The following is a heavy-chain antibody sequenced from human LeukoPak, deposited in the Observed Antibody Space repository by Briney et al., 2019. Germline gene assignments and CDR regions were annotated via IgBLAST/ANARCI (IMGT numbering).Heavy chain of an antibody. CDR3: ARAGYYRFDY. D-gene: IGHD1-14*01. V-gene: IGHV3-74*01. J-gene: IGHJ4*02. CDR1: GFTFGTYW. Sequence: PGGSLRLSCAASGFTFGTYWMHWVRQAPGKGLVWVSRINADGSITNYADSVKGRFTISRDNAKNTLYLQINSLRADDTAVYYCARAGYYRFDYWGQGTLVTVSS. CDR2: INADGSIT.